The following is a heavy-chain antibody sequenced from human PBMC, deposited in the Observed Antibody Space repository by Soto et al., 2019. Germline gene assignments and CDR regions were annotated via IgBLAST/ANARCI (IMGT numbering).Heavy chain of an antibody. V-gene: IGHV3-23*01. CDR3: AKDCKNDYYYMDV. CDR2: ISGGGGST. Sequence: EVQLLESGGGLVQPGGSLRLSCAASGFTFRSYAMSWVRRAQGRGLDWVSAISGGGGSTYYADSVKGRFTNSRDNSKNTLYLQMNSLRAEDTAVYYCAKDCKNDYYYMDVWGKGTTVTVSS. J-gene: IGHJ6*03. D-gene: IGHD2-15*01. CDR1: GFTFRSYA.